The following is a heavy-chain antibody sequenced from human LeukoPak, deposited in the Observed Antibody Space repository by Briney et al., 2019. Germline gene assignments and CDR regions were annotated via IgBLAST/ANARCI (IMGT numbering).Heavy chain of an antibody. J-gene: IGHJ4*02. D-gene: IGHD3-10*01. CDR3: ARVYYYYASGSYYTFDY. CDR2: ISAYNGNT. Sequence: GASVKVSCKASGYTFTSYGISWVRQAPGQGLEWMGWISAYNGNTNYAQKLQGRVTMTTDTSTSTAYMELRSLRSDDTAVYYCARVYYYYASGSYYTFDYWGQGTLVTVSS. CDR1: GYTFTSYG. V-gene: IGHV1-18*01.